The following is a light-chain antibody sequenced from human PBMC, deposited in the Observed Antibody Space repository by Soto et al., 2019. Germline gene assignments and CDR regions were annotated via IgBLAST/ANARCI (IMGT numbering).Light chain of an antibody. J-gene: IGLJ2*01. V-gene: IGLV2-14*01. CDR2: EVS. CDR1: SSDVGAKKY. CDR3: SSYTITNTRV. Sequence: QSALTQPASVSGSPGQSITITCAGSSSDVGAKKYVSWYQQHPDKAPKLLIYEVSGRPSGVSNRFSGSKSGNTASLTISGLQAEDEAVYYCSSYTITNTRVFGVATKLTVL.